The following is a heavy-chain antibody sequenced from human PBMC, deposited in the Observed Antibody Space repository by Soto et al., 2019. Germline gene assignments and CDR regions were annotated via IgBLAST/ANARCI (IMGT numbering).Heavy chain of an antibody. D-gene: IGHD4-17*01. CDR3: ARDRDYGPDYYYMDV. J-gene: IGHJ6*03. Sequence: QVQLVESGGGVVQPGRSLRLSCAASGFTFSSYGMHWVRQAPGKGLEWVAVIWYDGSNKYYADSVKGRFTISRDNSKNTLYQQMNSLRAEDTAVYYCARDRDYGPDYYYMDVWGKGTTVTVSS. CDR2: IWYDGSNK. CDR1: GFTFSSYG. V-gene: IGHV3-33*01.